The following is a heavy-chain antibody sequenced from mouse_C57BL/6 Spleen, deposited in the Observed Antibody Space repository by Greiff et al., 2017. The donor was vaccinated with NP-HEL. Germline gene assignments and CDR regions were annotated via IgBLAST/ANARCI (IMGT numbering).Heavy chain of an antibody. CDR3: ARGRWLAY. J-gene: IGHJ3*01. V-gene: IGHV3-6*01. Sequence: VQLQQSGPGLVKPSQSLSLTCSVTGYSITSGYYWNWIRQFPGNKLEWMGYISYDGSNNYNPSLKNRISITRDTSKNQFFLKLNSVTTEDTATYYCARGRWLAYWGQGTLVTVSA. CDR1: GYSITSGYY. CDR2: ISYDGSN.